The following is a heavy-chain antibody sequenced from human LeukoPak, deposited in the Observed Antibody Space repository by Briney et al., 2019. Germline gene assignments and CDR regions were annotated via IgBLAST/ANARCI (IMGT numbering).Heavy chain of an antibody. CDR1: GFTFSSYA. V-gene: IGHV3-23*01. D-gene: IGHD6-25*01. CDR3: AKASGRGGAFDI. J-gene: IGHJ3*02. Sequence: GASLRLSCAASGFTFSSYAMSWVRQAPGKGLEWVSAISGSGGSTYYADSVKGRFTISRDNSKNTLYLQMNSLRAEDTAVYYCAKASGRGGAFDIWGQGTMVTVSS. CDR2: ISGSGGST.